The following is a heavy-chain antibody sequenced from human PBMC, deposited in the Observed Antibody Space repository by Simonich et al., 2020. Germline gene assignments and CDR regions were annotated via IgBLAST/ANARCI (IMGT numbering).Heavy chain of an antibody. J-gene: IGHJ6*03. Sequence: QVQLVQSGAEVKKPGASVKVSCKASGYTFTGYYMHWGRQAPGQGLEWMVWVNPNSGGTNDAQKVQGRVTMTRDTSISTAYMELSRLRSDDTAVYYCARGGVQYYYYYMDVWGKGTTVTVSS. CDR1: GYTFTGYY. D-gene: IGHD3-3*01. V-gene: IGHV1-2*02. CDR3: ARGGVQYYYYYMDV. CDR2: VNPNSGGT.